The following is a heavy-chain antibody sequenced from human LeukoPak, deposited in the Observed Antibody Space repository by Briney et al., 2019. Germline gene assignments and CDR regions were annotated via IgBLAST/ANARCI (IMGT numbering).Heavy chain of an antibody. Sequence: PSETLSLTCTVSGGSISSYYWSWIRQPPGKGLEWIGYIYYSGSTNYNPSLKSRVTMSVDTSKNQFSLKLSSVTAADTAVYYCARGGVAGTFDYWGQGTLVTVSS. V-gene: IGHV4-59*01. CDR3: ARGGVAGTFDY. CDR1: GGSISSYY. J-gene: IGHJ4*02. CDR2: IYYSGST. D-gene: IGHD6-19*01.